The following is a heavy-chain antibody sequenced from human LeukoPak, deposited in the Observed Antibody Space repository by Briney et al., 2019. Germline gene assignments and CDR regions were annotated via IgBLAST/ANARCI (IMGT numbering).Heavy chain of an antibody. J-gene: IGHJ4*02. CDR2: SRRDGTYV. CDR3: ASGGPTRGTLAS. CDR1: GFALSSYG. Sequence: PGGSLRLSCAASGFALSSYGMYWDRQTPDKGLEWVAYSRRDGTYVNYADSVKGRFIISRDNSKNTLGLQMNSLRVEDTALYYCASGGPTRGTLASWGQGTLVPVSS. V-gene: IGHV3-30*02. D-gene: IGHD1-26*01.